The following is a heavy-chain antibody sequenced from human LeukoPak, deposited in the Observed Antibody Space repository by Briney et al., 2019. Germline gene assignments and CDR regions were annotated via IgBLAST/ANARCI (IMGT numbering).Heavy chain of an antibody. Sequence: SETLSLTCTVSGGSFSNYHWSWIRQPPGKGLEWIGQIHTSGSTNYNPPLKSRVTMSIDTPENQLSLTIRSVTAADTAVYYCARRDISSGWSFDYWGQGTLVTVSS. D-gene: IGHD6-19*01. CDR1: GGSFSNYH. CDR3: ARRDISSGWSFDY. CDR2: IHTSGST. V-gene: IGHV4-4*07. J-gene: IGHJ4*02.